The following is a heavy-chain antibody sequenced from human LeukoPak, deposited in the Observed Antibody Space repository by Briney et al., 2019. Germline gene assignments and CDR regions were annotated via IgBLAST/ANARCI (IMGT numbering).Heavy chain of an antibody. V-gene: IGHV3-23*01. CDR3: AKGHYPDEFSGSGTSYFDY. CDR2: ISGSGGST. Sequence: GGSLRLSCAASGFTFSSYAMSWVRQAPGKGLEWVSAISGSGGSTYYADSVKGRFTISRDNSKNTLYLQMNSLRAEDTAVYYCAKGHYPDEFSGSGTSYFDYWGQGTLVTVSS. CDR1: GFTFSSYA. J-gene: IGHJ4*02. D-gene: IGHD3-10*01.